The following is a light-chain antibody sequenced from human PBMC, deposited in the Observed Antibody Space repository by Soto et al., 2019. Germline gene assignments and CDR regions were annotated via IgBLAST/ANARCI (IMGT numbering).Light chain of an antibody. CDR1: ESVSSN. CDR2: GAS. J-gene: IGKJ2*01. Sequence: EIVMTQSPATLSVSPGERVTVSCRASESVSSNLAWYQQKAGQAPRLLIYGASTRATGIPARFSGSGSGTEFTLTISTLQSEDVAIYYCHQYNSWPPYTFGQGTKLEI. V-gene: IGKV3-15*01. CDR3: HQYNSWPPYT.